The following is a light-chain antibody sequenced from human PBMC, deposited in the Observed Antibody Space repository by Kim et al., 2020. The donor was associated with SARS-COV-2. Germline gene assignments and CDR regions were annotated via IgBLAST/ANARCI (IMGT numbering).Light chain of an antibody. CDR3: LQYSTYPFT. CDR1: QDIRND. J-gene: IGKJ5*01. CDR2: GAS. Sequence: DIQMTQSPSSLSASVGDRVTINCRASQDIRNDLGWYQQNPGRAPKRLIYGASSLQSGLPSRFSGSGSGTEFTLTISSVQPEDFATYFCLQYSTYPFTFGQGTRLEIK. V-gene: IGKV1-17*01.